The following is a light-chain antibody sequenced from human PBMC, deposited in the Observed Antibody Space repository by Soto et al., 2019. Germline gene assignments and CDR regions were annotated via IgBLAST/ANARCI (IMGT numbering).Light chain of an antibody. Sequence: AIQMTQSPSSLSTAVGDRVTITCRASQGISFDVAWYQQKPGQAPKLLIYAASSLQRGVPSRFSGSGSGKDFTLTIRRLQPEDFATYYCLQDYNFPYTFGQGTKLEIK. CDR2: AAS. CDR1: QGISFD. V-gene: IGKV1-6*01. CDR3: LQDYNFPYT. J-gene: IGKJ2*01.